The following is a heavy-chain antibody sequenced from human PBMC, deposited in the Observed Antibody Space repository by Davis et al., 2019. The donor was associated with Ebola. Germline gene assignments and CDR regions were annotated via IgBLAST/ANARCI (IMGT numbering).Heavy chain of an antibody. CDR1: GASISTSSFY. D-gene: IGHD2-2*01. CDR2: VYYSGST. J-gene: IGHJ6*04. V-gene: IGHV4-39*01. Sequence: SETLSLTCTVSGASISTSSFYWAWIRQPPGKGLEWIGTVYYSGSTYYNPSLKSRVTISADTSKNQFSLKLSSVTAADTAVYYCARVGRYCSSTSCLLYYYYGMDVWGKGTTVTVSS. CDR3: ARVGRYCSSTSCLLYYYYGMDV.